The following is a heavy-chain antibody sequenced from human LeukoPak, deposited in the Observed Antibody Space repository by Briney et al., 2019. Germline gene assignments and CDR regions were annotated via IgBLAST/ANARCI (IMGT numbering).Heavy chain of an antibody. CDR3: ARVGVSVTPTKGDAFDI. CDR2: IYTSGST. Sequence: PSETLSLTCTVSGGSISSYYWSWIRQPAGKGLEWIGRIYTSGSTNYNPSLKSRVTMSVDTSKNQFSLKLSSVTAADTAVYYCARVGVSVTPTKGDAFDIWGQGTMVTVSS. CDR1: GGSISSYY. J-gene: IGHJ3*02. V-gene: IGHV4-4*07. D-gene: IGHD2-21*02.